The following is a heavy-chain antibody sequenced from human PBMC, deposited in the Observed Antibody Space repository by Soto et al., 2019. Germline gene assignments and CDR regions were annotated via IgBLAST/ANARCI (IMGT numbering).Heavy chain of an antibody. D-gene: IGHD6-6*01. CDR1: GDSVSSNSAA. CDR2: TYYRSKWYN. J-gene: IGHJ5*02. Sequence: PSQTLSLTCAISGDSVSSNSAAWNWIRQSPSRGLEWLGRTYYRSKWYNDYAVSVKSRITINPDTSKNQFSLQLNSVTPEDTAVYYCARDFYGRYSSSSGRYHWFDPWGQGTLVTVSS. CDR3: ARDFYGRYSSSSGRYHWFDP. V-gene: IGHV6-1*01.